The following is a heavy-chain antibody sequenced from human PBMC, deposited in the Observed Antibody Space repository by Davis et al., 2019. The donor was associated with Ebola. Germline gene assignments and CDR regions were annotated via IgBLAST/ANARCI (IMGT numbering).Heavy chain of an antibody. CDR3: ARGRNDYGDYCFDY. J-gene: IGHJ4*02. D-gene: IGHD4-17*01. V-gene: IGHV4-34*01. CDR1: GGSFSGYY. CDR2: INHSGST. Sequence: AGSLRLSCAVYGGSFSGYYWSWIRQPPGKGLEWIGEINHSGSTNYNPSLKSRVTISVDTSKNQFSLKLSSVTAADTAVYYCARGRNDYGDYCFDYWGQGTLVTVSS.